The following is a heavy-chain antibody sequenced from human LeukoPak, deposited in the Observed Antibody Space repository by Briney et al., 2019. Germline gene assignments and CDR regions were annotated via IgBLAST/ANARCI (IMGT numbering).Heavy chain of an antibody. D-gene: IGHD3-22*01. CDR2: INHSGST. CDR3: ASWSPDYDSRGYYPSVDY. CDR1: GGSFSGYY. J-gene: IGHJ4*02. Sequence: SETLSLTCAVYGGSFSGYYWSWIRQPPGKGLEWIGEINHSGSTNYNPSLKSRVTISVDTSKNQFSLKLSSVTAADTAVYYCASWSPDYDSRGYYPSVDYWGQGNLVTVSS. V-gene: IGHV4-34*01.